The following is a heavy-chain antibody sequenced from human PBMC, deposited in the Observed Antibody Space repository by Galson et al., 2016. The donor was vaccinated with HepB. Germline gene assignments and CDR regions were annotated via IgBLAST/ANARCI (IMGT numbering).Heavy chain of an antibody. Sequence: SLRLSCAASGFVFSSYGIHWVRQAPGKGLEWVALIWHDGSNQYYADSVKGRFTISRDNSKNTLYLQMNSLRAEDSVVYYCARESPHIAVPVLDDWGQGTLVTVSS. CDR3: ARESPHIAVPVLDD. J-gene: IGHJ4*02. D-gene: IGHD6-19*01. CDR2: IWHDGSNQ. CDR1: GFVFSSYG. V-gene: IGHV3-33*01.